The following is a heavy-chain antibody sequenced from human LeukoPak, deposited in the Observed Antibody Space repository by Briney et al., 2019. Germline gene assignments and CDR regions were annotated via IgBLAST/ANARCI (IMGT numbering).Heavy chain of an antibody. J-gene: IGHJ5*02. Sequence: ASVKVSCKASGGTFSSYAISWVRQAPGQGLEWMGGIIPIFGTANYAQKFQGRVTITADKSTSTAYMELRSLRPDDTAVYYCARDAREVLLWFGEFSPWGQGTLVTVSS. CDR2: IIPIFGTA. CDR3: ARDAREVLLWFGEFSP. V-gene: IGHV1-69*06. D-gene: IGHD3-10*01. CDR1: GGTFSSYA.